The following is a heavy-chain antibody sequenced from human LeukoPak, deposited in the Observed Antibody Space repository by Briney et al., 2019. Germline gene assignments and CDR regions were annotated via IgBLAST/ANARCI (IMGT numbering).Heavy chain of an antibody. CDR3: AREYCGGGICYAYFDY. Sequence: ASVKVSCKASGYTFTGYYMHWVRQAPGQGLEWMGRINPNSGNTTYAQKFQGRVTMTRDTSISTAYMELSRLRSDDTAVYYCAREYCGGGICYAYFDYWGQGTLVTVSS. V-gene: IGHV1-2*06. CDR1: GYTFTGYY. D-gene: IGHD2-15*01. J-gene: IGHJ4*02. CDR2: INPNSGNT.